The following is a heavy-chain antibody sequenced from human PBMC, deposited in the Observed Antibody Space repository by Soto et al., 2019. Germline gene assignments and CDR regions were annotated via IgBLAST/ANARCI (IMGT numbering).Heavy chain of an antibody. V-gene: IGHV5-10-1*01. CDR2: IDPSDSYT. CDR3: ARLGPIAAAGTIRADY. J-gene: IGHJ4*02. Sequence: PGKGLEWMGRIDPSDSYTNYSPSFQGHVTISADKSISTAYLQWSSLKASDTAMYYCARLGPIAAAGTIRADYWGQGTLVTVSS. D-gene: IGHD6-13*01.